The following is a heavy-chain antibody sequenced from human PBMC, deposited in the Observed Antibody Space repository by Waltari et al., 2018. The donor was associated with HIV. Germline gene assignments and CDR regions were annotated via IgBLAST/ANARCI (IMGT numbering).Heavy chain of an antibody. J-gene: IGHJ4*02. CDR3: ARDVDVGATDY. CDR2: INSYTGAT. CDR1: GYTFTDYY. V-gene: IGHV1-2*02. Sequence: QVQLVQAGAEVKKPGASVKVSCKASGYTFTDYYVQWVRKAPGQGLEWMGWINSYTGATYYRQRFQGRVSMTRDTSINTAYMELRRLTSDDTATYYCARDVDVGATDYWGQGTLVTVSS. D-gene: IGHD1-26*01.